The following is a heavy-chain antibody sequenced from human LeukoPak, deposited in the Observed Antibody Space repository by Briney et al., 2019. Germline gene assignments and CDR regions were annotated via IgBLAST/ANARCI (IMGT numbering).Heavy chain of an antibody. Sequence: GRSLRLSCAASGFSLSSYGMNWVRQAPGKGLEWVGGIKFDGIQEFYADSVKGRCTVSKDTSKNTLHLQMDSLRAEDTAVYYCASGSLGHYYDSSGYEYWGQGTLVTVSS. V-gene: IGHV3-33*05. CDR1: GFSLSSYG. D-gene: IGHD3-22*01. CDR3: ASGSLGHYYDSSGYEY. CDR2: IKFDGIQE. J-gene: IGHJ4*02.